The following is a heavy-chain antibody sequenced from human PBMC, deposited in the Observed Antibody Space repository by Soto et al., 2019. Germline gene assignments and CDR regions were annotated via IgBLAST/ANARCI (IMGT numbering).Heavy chain of an antibody. CDR1: GFTFKTYT. CDR3: AKGSSGQLDRFGY. CDR2: IIGSGGAT. V-gene: IGHV3-23*01. D-gene: IGHD3-10*01. J-gene: IGHJ4*02. Sequence: GGSLRLSCAASGFTFKTYTMNWVRQVPGKGLEWVSAIIGSGGATYYADSVKGRFTISRDNSKNTLYLQMISLRAEDTAVYYCAKGSSGQLDRFGYWGQGTLATVYS.